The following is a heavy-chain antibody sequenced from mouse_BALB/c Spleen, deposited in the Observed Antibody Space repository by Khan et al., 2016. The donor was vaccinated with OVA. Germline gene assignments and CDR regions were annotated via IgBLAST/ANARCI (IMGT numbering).Heavy chain of an antibody. J-gene: IGHJ2*01. CDR1: GYSLTSYG. V-gene: IGHV2-9*02. D-gene: IGHD1-3*01. CDR2: IWAGGST. Sequence: VQLQESGPGLVAPSQRLSITCTVSGYSLTSYGVHWVRQPPGKGLEWLGVIWAGGSTNYNSAHMSRLSISNDNSNSHVFLKMNSLQTDDTAMYSCARLEDIWGQGTTLTVSS. CDR3: ARLEDI.